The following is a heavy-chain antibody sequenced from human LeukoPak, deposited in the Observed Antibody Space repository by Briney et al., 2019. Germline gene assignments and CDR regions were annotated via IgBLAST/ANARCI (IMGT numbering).Heavy chain of an antibody. D-gene: IGHD3-22*01. V-gene: IGHV1-69*13. CDR1: AGTFSSYA. J-gene: IGHJ3*02. Sequence: ASMKVSCKASAGTFSSYAISWVRQAPGQGLEWMGGIIPIFGTANYAQKFQGRVTITADESTSTAYMELSSLRSEDTAVYYCARDPLYDSSTHDAFDIWGQGTMATVSS. CDR2: IIPIFGTA. CDR3: ARDPLYDSSTHDAFDI.